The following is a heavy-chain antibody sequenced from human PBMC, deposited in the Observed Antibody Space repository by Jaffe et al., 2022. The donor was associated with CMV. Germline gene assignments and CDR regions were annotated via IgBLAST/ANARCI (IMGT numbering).Heavy chain of an antibody. CDR1: GGSISSYY. Sequence: QVQLQESGPGLVKPSETLSLTCTVSGGSISSYYWSWIRQPPGKGLEWIGYIYYSGSTNYNPSLKSRVTISVDTSKNQFSLKLSSVTAADTAVYYCARGKGLYGDYEKYFDYWGQGTLVTVSS. V-gene: IGHV4-59*08. CDR2: IYYSGST. D-gene: IGHD4-17*01. J-gene: IGHJ4*02. CDR3: ARGKGLYGDYEKYFDY.